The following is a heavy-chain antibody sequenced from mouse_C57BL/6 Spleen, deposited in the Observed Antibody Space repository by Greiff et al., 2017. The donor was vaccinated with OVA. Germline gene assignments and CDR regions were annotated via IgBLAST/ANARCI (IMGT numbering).Heavy chain of an antibody. CDR2: IYPGDGDT. V-gene: IGHV1-82*01. J-gene: IGHJ2*01. Sequence: QVQLQQSGPELVKPGASVKISCKASGYAFSSSWMNWVKQRPGKGLEWIGRIYPGDGDTNYNGKFKGKATLTADKSSSTAYMQLSSLTSEDSAVYFCARSRDYGSFYYFDYWGQGTTLTVSS. D-gene: IGHD1-1*01. CDR3: ARSRDYGSFYYFDY. CDR1: GYAFSSSW.